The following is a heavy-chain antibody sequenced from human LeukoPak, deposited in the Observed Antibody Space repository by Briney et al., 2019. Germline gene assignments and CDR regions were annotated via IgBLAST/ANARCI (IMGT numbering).Heavy chain of an antibody. D-gene: IGHD6-13*01. J-gene: IGHJ4*02. CDR1: GFTFTSYR. CDR3: ASAGSHSYFDS. Sequence: PGGSLRLSCAAAGFTFTSYRMNWVRQAPGKGLGWVSAINPTGGSTYYADSVKGRFSISRDNSKNTLYLQMNSLRAEDTAVYFCASAGSHSYFDSWGPGTLVTVSS. CDR2: INPTGGST. V-gene: IGHV3-23*01.